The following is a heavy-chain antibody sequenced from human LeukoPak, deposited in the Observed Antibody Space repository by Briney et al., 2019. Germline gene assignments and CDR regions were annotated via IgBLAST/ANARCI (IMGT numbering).Heavy chain of an antibody. D-gene: IGHD6-13*01. Sequence: SETLSLTCTVSGRSVSSGSYYWSWIRQPPGKGPEWIGYIYYSGSTNYNPSLKSRVTISVDTSKNQFSLKLSSVTAADTAVYYCARDPRIAAAGTFWFDPWGQGTLVTVSS. J-gene: IGHJ5*02. CDR1: GRSVSSGSYY. CDR2: IYYSGST. V-gene: IGHV4-61*01. CDR3: ARDPRIAAAGTFWFDP.